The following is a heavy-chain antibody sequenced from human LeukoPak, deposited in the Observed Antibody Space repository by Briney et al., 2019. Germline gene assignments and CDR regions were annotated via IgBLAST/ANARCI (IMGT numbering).Heavy chain of an antibody. Sequence: GGSLRLSCAASGFTFSSYNMNWVRQAPGQGLEWVSSITSGSSYIYYADSVKGRFTISRDNAKSSLYLQMNSLRAEDTAVYYCARDPYSRSYGAYDYYYMDVWGKGTTGTISS. J-gene: IGHJ6*03. CDR2: ITSGSSYI. V-gene: IGHV3-21*01. CDR1: GFTFSSYN. CDR3: ARDPYSRSYGAYDYYYMDV. D-gene: IGHD1-26*01.